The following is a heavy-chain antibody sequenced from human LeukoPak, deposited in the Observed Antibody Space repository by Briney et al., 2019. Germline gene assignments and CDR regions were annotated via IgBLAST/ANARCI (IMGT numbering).Heavy chain of an antibody. CDR3: ARGGEAAAGTLPDY. V-gene: IGHV1-8*01. CDR1: GYTFTSYD. CDR2: MNPNSGNT. D-gene: IGHD6-13*01. J-gene: IGHJ4*02. Sequence: ASVKVSCKASGYTFTSYDINWVRQATGQGLEWMGWMNPNSGNTGYAQKFQGRVTMTRNTSISTAYMELSSLRSEDTAVYYCARGGEAAAGTLPDYWGQGTLVTVSS.